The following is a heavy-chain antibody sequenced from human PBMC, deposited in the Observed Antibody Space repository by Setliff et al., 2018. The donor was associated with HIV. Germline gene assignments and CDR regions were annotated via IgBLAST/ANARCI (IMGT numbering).Heavy chain of an antibody. CDR1: GGSISSSDYS. J-gene: IGHJ4*02. CDR3: AKSPGFSGYGGSG. CDR2: ISYSGST. Sequence: SETLSLTCTVSGGSISSSDYSWSWIRQPPGKGLEWIGEISYSGSTNYNPSLKSRVTISIDTSKNQFSLRLTSVTAADTAVYYCAKSPGFSGYGGSGWGQGTLVTVSS. D-gene: IGHD5-12*01. V-gene: IGHV4-39*07.